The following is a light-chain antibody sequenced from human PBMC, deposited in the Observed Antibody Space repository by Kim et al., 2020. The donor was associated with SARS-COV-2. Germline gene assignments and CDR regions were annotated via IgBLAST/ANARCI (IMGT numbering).Light chain of an antibody. Sequence: LSPGERAPRACRASQSVSSYYLAWYQQKPGQAPRLLIYGASSRATGIPDRFSGSGSGTDFTLTISRLEPEDFAVYYCQQYGSSPYSFGQGTKLEIK. CDR1: QSVSSYY. CDR3: QQYGSSPYS. V-gene: IGKV3-20*01. CDR2: GAS. J-gene: IGKJ2*03.